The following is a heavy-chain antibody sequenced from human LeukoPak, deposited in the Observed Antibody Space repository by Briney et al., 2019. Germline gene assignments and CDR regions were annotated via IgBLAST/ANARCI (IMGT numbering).Heavy chain of an antibody. Sequence: PSETLSLTCTVSGGSISSYYWSWIRQPAGEGLQWIGRIYSSGSTHYNPSLKSRVSMSVDTSKNLFSLIMTSVTAADTAVYFCGRGGPLVDYWGQGTLVTVSS. J-gene: IGHJ4*02. V-gene: IGHV4-4*07. CDR1: GGSISSYY. CDR3: GRGGPLVDY. D-gene: IGHD3-16*01. CDR2: IYSSGST.